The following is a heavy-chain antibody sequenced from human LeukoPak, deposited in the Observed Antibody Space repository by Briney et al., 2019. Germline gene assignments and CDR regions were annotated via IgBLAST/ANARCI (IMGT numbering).Heavy chain of an antibody. CDR1: GFTFSNYW. J-gene: IGHJ3*02. V-gene: IGHV3-7*01. CDR3: ARDPYSSGWYEDAFDI. D-gene: IGHD6-19*01. CDR2: IKQDGSEK. Sequence: PGGSLRLSCAASGFTFSNYWMSWVRQAPGKGLEWVANIKQDGSEKYYVDSVKGRFTISRDNAKNSLYLQMNSLRAEDTAVYYCARDPYSSGWYEDAFDIWGQGTMVTVSS.